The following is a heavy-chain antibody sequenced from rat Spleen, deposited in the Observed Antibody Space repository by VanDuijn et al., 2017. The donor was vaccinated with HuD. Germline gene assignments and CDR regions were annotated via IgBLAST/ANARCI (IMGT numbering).Heavy chain of an antibody. CDR3: TRPDNTYYVMDA. J-gene: IGHJ4*01. CDR1: GFTFSDFY. Sequence: EVQLVESDGGLVQPERSLKLSCAASGFTFSDFYMAWVRQAPTKGLEWVATISYDGSKTYYRDSVKGRFTISRDNARSTLNLHMDSLRSEDTATYYCTRPDNTYYVMDAWGQGASVTVSS. CDR2: ISYDGSKT. D-gene: IGHD1-10*01. V-gene: IGHV5-29*01.